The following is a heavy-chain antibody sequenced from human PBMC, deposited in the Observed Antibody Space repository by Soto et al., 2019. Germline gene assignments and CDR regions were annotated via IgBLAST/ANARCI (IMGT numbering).Heavy chain of an antibody. CDR1: GGTFSSYA. Sequence: QVQLVQSGAEVKKPGSSVKVSCKASGGTFSSYAISWVRQAPGQGPEWMGGIIPIFGTANYAQKFQGRVTITADESTSTVYMELSSLRSEDTAVYYCARDIVVVPEPYYYYGMDVWGHGTTVTVSS. CDR2: IIPIFGTA. CDR3: ARDIVVVPEPYYYYGMDV. D-gene: IGHD2-2*01. J-gene: IGHJ6*02. V-gene: IGHV1-69*01.